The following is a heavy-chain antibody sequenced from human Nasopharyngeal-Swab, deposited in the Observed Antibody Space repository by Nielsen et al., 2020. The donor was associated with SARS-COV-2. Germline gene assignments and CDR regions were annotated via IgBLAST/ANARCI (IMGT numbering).Heavy chain of an antibody. V-gene: IGHV3-23*01. CDR1: GFTISNSG. CDR3: AKGDYGVSDP. J-gene: IGHJ5*02. Sequence: GESLKISCGVSGFTISNSGMSWVRQAPGKGLEWVSLISTGGYTYYADSVKGRFTISRDNSRNTLVLQMNGLRVEDTAVYYCAKGDYGVSDPWGQGTLVTVSS. CDR2: ISTGGYT. D-gene: IGHD4/OR15-4a*01.